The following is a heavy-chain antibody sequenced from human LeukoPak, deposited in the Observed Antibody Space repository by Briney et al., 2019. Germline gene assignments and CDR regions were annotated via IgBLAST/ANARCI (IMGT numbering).Heavy chain of an antibody. D-gene: IGHD6-6*01. CDR2: IHHSGST. V-gene: IGHV4-38-2*02. Sequence: SETLSLTCTVSGYSISSGYYWGWIRQPPGKGPEWIGSIHHSGSTYYNPSLKSRVTISIDTSKNQFSLKLSSVTAADTAVYYCARSTGQPVSYFDYWGQGTLVTVSS. CDR3: ARSTGQPVSYFDY. J-gene: IGHJ4*02. CDR1: GYSISSGYY.